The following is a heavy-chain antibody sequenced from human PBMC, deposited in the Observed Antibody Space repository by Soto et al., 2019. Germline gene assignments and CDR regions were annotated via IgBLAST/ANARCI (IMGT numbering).Heavy chain of an antibody. CDR3: ARGNYGGFDY. Sequence: HPGGSLRLSCAASVFTFSSYAMSWVRQTPEKGLVWVARIYSDGSATTYADSVKGRFTISRDNSKNTLYLQMNSLRADDTAVYYCARGNYGGFDYWGQGTLVTVSS. CDR2: IYSDGSAT. CDR1: VFTFSSYA. J-gene: IGHJ4*02. D-gene: IGHD4-17*01. V-gene: IGHV3-74*03.